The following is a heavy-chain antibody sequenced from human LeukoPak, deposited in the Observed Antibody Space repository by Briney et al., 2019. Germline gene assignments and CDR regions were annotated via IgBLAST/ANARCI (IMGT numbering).Heavy chain of an antibody. D-gene: IGHD3-10*01. CDR1: GFTFSSYS. J-gene: IGHJ4*02. CDR2: ISSSSSNI. V-gene: IGHV3-21*01. Sequence: GGSLRLSCAAYGFTFSSYSMNWIRQPPGKGPEWVSSISSSSSNIYYADSVKGRLAISRDNAKNSLYLQMNSLRAEDTAVYYCARDSMVRGVNWGQGTLVTVSS. CDR3: ARDSMVRGVN.